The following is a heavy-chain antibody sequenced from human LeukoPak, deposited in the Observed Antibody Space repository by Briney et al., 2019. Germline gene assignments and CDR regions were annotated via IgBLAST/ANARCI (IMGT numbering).Heavy chain of an antibody. Sequence: GGSLRLSCAASGFTFSDYYMSWLRQAPGKGLESVSYISSSGSTIYYADSVKGRFTISRDNAKNSLHLQMNSLRAEDTAVYYCATGYSSSWSYYFDYWGQGTLVTVSS. J-gene: IGHJ4*02. CDR1: GFTFSDYY. V-gene: IGHV3-11*04. D-gene: IGHD6-13*01. CDR2: ISSSGSTI. CDR3: ATGYSSSWSYYFDY.